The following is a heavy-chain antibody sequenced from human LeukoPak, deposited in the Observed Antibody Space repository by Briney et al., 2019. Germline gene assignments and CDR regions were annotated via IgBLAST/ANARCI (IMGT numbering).Heavy chain of an antibody. Sequence: GASVKVSCKASGYIFTGYYIHWVRQAPGQGLEWMGWINPNSGGTNSARKFQGRVTMTRDTSISTASMELTRLGSDDTAVYYCARDGGDDYNRNYFDYWGQGTLVTVSS. V-gene: IGHV1-2*02. CDR3: ARDGGDDYNRNYFDY. CDR1: GYIFTGYY. CDR2: INPNSGGT. D-gene: IGHD5-24*01. J-gene: IGHJ4*02.